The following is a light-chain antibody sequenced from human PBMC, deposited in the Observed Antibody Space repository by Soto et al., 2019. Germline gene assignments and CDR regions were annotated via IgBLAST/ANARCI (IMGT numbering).Light chain of an antibody. Sequence: QSALTQPPSVSGAPGQRVTISCTGSSSNIGAGYDVHWYQQLPGTAPKLLIYRNNQRPSGVPDRFSGSKSGNTASLAISGLRSEDEADYYCAAWDDTLSAPCVFGGGTKLTVL. J-gene: IGLJ3*02. CDR1: SSNIGAGYD. CDR2: RNN. CDR3: AAWDDTLSAPCV. V-gene: IGLV1-47*01.